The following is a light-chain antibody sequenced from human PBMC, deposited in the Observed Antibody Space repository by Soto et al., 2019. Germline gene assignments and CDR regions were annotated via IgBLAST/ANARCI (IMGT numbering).Light chain of an antibody. Sequence: EIVMTQSPATLSVSTGERATLSCRASQSVSSNLAWYQQKPGQAPRLLIYGASTRATGIPARFSGSGSGTEFTLTISSLQSEDFAVYYCQQYNNGWTFGQGTKVEIK. CDR1: QSVSSN. J-gene: IGKJ1*01. CDR2: GAS. CDR3: QQYNNGWT. V-gene: IGKV3-15*01.